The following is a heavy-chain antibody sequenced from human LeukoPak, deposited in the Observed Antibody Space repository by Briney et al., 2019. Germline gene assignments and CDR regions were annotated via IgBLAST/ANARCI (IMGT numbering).Heavy chain of an antibody. Sequence: PGGSLRLSCAASGFTFSSYAMSWVRQAPGKGLEWVSAISGSGGSTYYADSVKGRFTLSRHNSKNTVYLQMNSLRTEDTAVYYCVRALVGVAGFFDCWGQGTLVTVSS. V-gene: IGHV3-23*01. CDR2: ISGSGGST. J-gene: IGHJ4*02. CDR3: VRALVGVAGFFDC. D-gene: IGHD3-16*01. CDR1: GFTFSSYA.